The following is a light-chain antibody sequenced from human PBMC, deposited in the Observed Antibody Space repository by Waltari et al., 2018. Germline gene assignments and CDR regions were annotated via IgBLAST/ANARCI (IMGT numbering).Light chain of an antibody. CDR1: QSVSSSY. V-gene: IGKV3-20*01. CDR2: ATS. J-gene: IGKJ4*01. CDR3: QQFGNSVVT. Sequence: EAVLTQSPGTLSLSPGERVTLSCRASQSVSSSYLAGYQQKPGQAPRLLIYATSTRATGIPDRFSGSGSGTDFTLTISRLEPEDFAVYYCQQFGNSVVTFGGGAKVEIK.